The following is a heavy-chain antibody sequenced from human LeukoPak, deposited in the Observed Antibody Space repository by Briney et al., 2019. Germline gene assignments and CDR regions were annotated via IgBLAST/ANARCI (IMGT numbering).Heavy chain of an antibody. CDR1: GGSFSGYY. CDR3: ARDLGYCSGGSCYRWFDP. Sequence: PSETLSLTCAVYGGSFSGYYWSWIRQPPGKGLEWIGEINHSGSTNYNPSLKSRVTISVDTSKNQFSLKLSSVTAADTAVYYCARDLGYCSGGSCYRWFDPWGQGTLVTVSS. D-gene: IGHD2-15*01. CDR2: INHSGST. V-gene: IGHV4-34*01. J-gene: IGHJ5*02.